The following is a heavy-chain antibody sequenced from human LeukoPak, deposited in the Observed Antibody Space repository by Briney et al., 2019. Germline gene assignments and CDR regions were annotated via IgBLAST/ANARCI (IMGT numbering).Heavy chain of an antibody. CDR1: GYTFTSCG. CDR3: ARGIQLCPVCYYYYMDV. V-gene: IGHV1-18*01. J-gene: IGHJ6*03. Sequence: ASVKVSCKASGYTFTSCGISWVRQAPGQGLEWMGWISAYNGNTNYAQKLQGRVTMTTDTSTSTAYMELRSLRSDDTAVYYCARGIQLCPVCYYYYMDVWGKGTTVTVSS. CDR2: ISAYNGNT. D-gene: IGHD5-18*01.